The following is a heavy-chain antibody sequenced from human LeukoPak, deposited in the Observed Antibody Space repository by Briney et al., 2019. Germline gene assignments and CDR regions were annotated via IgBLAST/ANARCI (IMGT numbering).Heavy chain of an antibody. CDR1: GYTFTGYY. CDR3: ARDGGGFVGY. D-gene: IGHD2-15*01. Sequence: ASVKVSCKASGYTFTGYYMHWVRQAPGQGIEWMGWINPNRGGTNYAQKFQGRVTMTRHPSISTAYMELSRLRSDDTAVYYGARDGGGFVGYWGQGTLVTVSS. V-gene: IGHV1-2*02. J-gene: IGHJ4*02. CDR2: INPNRGGT.